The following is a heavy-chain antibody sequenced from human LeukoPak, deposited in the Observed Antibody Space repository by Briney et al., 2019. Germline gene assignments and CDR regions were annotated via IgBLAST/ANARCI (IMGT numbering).Heavy chain of an antibody. CDR1: GDSVSSNSAA. Sequence: SQTLSLTCAISGDSVSSNSAAWNWIRQSPSRGFEWLGRTYYRSMWYNDYAVSVKSRITITPDTSRNQFSLQLNSVTPEDTAVYYCSRDTAPDYYDSSGYQVGFDYWGQGTLVTVSS. CDR2: TYYRSMWYN. D-gene: IGHD3-22*01. J-gene: IGHJ4*02. V-gene: IGHV6-1*01. CDR3: SRDTAPDYYDSSGYQVGFDY.